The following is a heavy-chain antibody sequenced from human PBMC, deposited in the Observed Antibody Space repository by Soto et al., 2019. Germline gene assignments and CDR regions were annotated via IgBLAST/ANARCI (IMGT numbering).Heavy chain of an antibody. D-gene: IGHD4-17*01. J-gene: IGHJ6*03. V-gene: IGHV1-8*01. CDR1: GYTFTSYD. Sequence: GASVKVSCKASGYTFTSYDINWVRQATGHGLEWMGWMNPNSGNTGYAQKFQGRVTMTRNTSISTAYMELSSLRSEDTAVYYCARTLYGDYEIYYYYYMDVWGKGTTVTVSS. CDR3: ARTLYGDYEIYYYYYMDV. CDR2: MNPNSGNT.